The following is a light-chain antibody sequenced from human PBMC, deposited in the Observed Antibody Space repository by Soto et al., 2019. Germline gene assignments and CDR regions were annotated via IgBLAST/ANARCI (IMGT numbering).Light chain of an antibody. CDR1: QSVSSSY. CDR3: QQYGSAPLT. V-gene: IGKV3-20*01. CDR2: GAS. J-gene: IGKJ4*01. Sequence: EIVLTQSPGTLSLSPGERATLSCRASQSVSSSYFAWYQQKPGQAPRLLIYGASSRATGIPDRFSGSGSGTDFTLTISRLEPEDFAVYYCQQYGSAPLTFGGGTNVEIK.